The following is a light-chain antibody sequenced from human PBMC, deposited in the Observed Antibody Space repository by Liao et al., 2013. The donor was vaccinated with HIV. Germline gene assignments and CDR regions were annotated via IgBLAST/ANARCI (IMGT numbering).Light chain of an antibody. Sequence: SYEVTQPPSVSVSPGQTASITCSGDKLGDKYACWYQQKPGQSPVLVIYQDDKRPSGIPERFSGSNSGNTATLTISGTQAMDEADYYCQAWDSSSLFVFGTGTKVTVL. CDR1: KLGDKY. CDR3: QAWDSSSLFV. V-gene: IGLV3-1*01. CDR2: QDD. J-gene: IGLJ1*01.